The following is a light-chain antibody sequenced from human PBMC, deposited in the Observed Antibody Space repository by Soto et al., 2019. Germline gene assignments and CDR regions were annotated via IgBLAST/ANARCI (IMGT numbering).Light chain of an antibody. CDR1: QSVSSSY. J-gene: IGKJ1*01. V-gene: IGKV3D-20*01. CDR3: QQYGSSPQT. Sequence: EIVLTQSPATLSLSPGERATLSCGASQSVSSSYLAWYKQKPGLAPRLLIYDTSNRATGIPDKFSRNGTKSDFILTISRLELEDFALYYCQQYGSSPQTFGQGTKVDIK. CDR2: DTS.